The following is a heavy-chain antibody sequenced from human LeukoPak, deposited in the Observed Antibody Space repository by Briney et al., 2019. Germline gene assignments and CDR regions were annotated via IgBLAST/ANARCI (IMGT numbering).Heavy chain of an antibody. CDR1: GFTFSDYY. Sequence: PGGSLRLSCAGSGFTFSDYYMSWIRQAPGKGLEWVSYISSSDSTIYYTDSVKGRFTISRDNAKNSLYLQVNSLRADDTAVYYCARADCSSTSCYELDYWGQGTLVTVSS. V-gene: IGHV3-11*04. J-gene: IGHJ4*02. D-gene: IGHD2-2*01. CDR3: ARADCSSTSCYELDY. CDR2: ISSSDSTI.